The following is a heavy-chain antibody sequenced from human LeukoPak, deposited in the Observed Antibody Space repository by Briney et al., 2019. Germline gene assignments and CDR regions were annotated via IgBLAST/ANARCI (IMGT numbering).Heavy chain of an antibody. Sequence: PSETLSLTCAVYGGSFSGYYWSWIRQPPGKGLEWIGEIYHSGSTNYNPSLKSRVTISVDKSKNQFSLKLSSVTAADTAVYYCARAGYYYDSSGYALDYWGQGTLVTVSS. CDR1: GGSFSGYY. CDR2: IYHSGST. CDR3: ARAGYYYDSSGYALDY. V-gene: IGHV4-34*01. J-gene: IGHJ4*02. D-gene: IGHD3-22*01.